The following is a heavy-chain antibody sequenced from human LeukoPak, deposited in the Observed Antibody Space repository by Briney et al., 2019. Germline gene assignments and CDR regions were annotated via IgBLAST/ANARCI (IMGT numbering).Heavy chain of an antibody. CDR2: ISRSGTTV. V-gene: IGHV3-48*03. D-gene: IGHD3-10*01. J-gene: IGHJ5*02. CDR1: GFTFSTYE. Sequence: GGSLRLSCAASGFTFSTYEMNWVRQAPGKGLEWVSKISRSGTTVYYADSVKGRFTISRDNAKSSLYLQMNSLRAEDTAVYYCARDTAAMVRGVIIDNWFDPWGQGTLVTVSS. CDR3: ARDTAAMVRGVIIDNWFDP.